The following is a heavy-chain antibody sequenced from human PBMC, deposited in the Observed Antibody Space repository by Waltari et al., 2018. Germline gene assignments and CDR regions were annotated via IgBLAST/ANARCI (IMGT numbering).Heavy chain of an antibody. CDR2: VDPEDGGT. D-gene: IGHD3-10*01. CDR3: ATSITMVRGCMDY. Sequence: QVQLVQSGAAVKKPGASVKVSCKVSGYTLPDLSMPWVRQAPGKGLEWMGGVDPEDGGTIYAQKFQGRVTMTEDTSTDTAYMELSSLRSEDTAVYYCATSITMVRGCMDYWGQGTLVTVSS. CDR1: GYTLPDLS. J-gene: IGHJ4*02. V-gene: IGHV1-24*01.